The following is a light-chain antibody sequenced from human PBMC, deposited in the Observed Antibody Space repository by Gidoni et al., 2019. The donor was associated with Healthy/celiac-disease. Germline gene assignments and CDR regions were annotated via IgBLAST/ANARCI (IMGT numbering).Light chain of an antibody. CDR3: QQSYSTPH. V-gene: IGKV1-39*01. CDR2: AAS. CDR1: QSISSY. J-gene: IGKJ2*01. Sequence: DIQMTQSPSSLSASVGDRVTITCRASQSISSYLNWYQQKPGKAPKLLIYAASSLQSGVPSRFSGSGSGTDFTLTISSLQPEDFATYYCQQSYSTPHFAQXTKLEIK.